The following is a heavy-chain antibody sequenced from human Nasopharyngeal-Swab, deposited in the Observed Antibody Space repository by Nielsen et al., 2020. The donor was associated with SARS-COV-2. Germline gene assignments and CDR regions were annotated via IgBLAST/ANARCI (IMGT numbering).Heavy chain of an antibody. J-gene: IGHJ4*02. CDR3: AKDWGGYYGY. D-gene: IGHD3-3*01. Sequence: GESLKISCAASGFTFSSYAMSWVRQAPGTGLEWVSAISGSGGSTYYADSVKGRFTISRDNSKNTLYLQMTSLRAEDTAVYYCAKDWGGYYGYWGQGTLVTVSS. CDR1: GFTFSSYA. V-gene: IGHV3-23*01. CDR2: ISGSGGST.